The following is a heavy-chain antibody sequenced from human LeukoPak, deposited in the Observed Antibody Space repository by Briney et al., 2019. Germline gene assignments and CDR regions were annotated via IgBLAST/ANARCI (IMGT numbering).Heavy chain of an antibody. Sequence: SVKVSCKASGGTFSSYAISWVRQAPGQGLEWMGGIIPIFGTANYAQKFQGRVTITADESTSTAYMELSSLRSEDAAVYYCARGPDYYDSSGYDYYYMDVWGKGTTVTVSS. CDR3: ARGPDYYDSSGYDYYYMDV. CDR1: GGTFSSYA. D-gene: IGHD3-22*01. V-gene: IGHV1-69*13. J-gene: IGHJ6*03. CDR2: IIPIFGTA.